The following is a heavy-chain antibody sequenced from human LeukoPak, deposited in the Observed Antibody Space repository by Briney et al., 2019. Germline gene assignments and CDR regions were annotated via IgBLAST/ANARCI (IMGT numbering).Heavy chain of an antibody. CDR1: GFAFSDYY. CDR2: ISSSSSYT. J-gene: IGHJ3*02. D-gene: IGHD4-17*01. CDR3: AKARLRNDAFDT. V-gene: IGHV3-11*03. Sequence: GGSLRLSCAASGFAFSDYYMNWIRQAPGKGLEWVSYISSSSSYTNYADSVKGRFTISRDNAKNSLYLQMNSLRAEDTAVYYCAKARLRNDAFDTWGQGTRVTVSS.